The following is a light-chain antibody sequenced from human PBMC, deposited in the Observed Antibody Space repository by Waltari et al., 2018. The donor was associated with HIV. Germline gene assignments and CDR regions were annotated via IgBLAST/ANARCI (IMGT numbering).Light chain of an antibody. CDR1: KLGDKY. J-gene: IGLJ2*01. Sequence: SYELTQPPSVSVSPGQTASITCSGDKLGDKYACWYQQKPGQSPVVVIYQDSRRPSGIPGRFSGSNSGNTATLTISGTQAMDEADYYCQAWDSSTAVFGGGTKLTVL. CDR3: QAWDSSTAV. V-gene: IGLV3-1*01. CDR2: QDS.